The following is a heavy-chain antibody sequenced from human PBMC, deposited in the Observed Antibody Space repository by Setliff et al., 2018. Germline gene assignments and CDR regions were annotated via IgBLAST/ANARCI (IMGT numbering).Heavy chain of an antibody. CDR3: ARERGFAGYYGSWTHQSFDL. V-gene: IGHV4-4*08. D-gene: IGHD3-10*01. CDR1: GGSSSDSS. J-gene: IGHJ5*02. Sequence: PSETLSLTCTVSGGSSSDSSWSWIRQPPGKGLEWIGCISSIGNTYYNPSLGSRLTISADTSNNQFSLNLISVTAADTDVYYCARERGFAGYYGSWTHQSFDLWGQGSLVTVSS. CDR2: ISSIGNT.